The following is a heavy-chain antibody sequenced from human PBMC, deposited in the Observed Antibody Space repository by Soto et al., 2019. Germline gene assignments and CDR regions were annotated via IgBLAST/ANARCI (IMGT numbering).Heavy chain of an antibody. CDR2: INAANGDT. Sequence: ASVKVSCKASGYTFTSYGIHWVRQAPGQRLEWMGWINAANGDTKYSPKFQGRVTITRDTSASTAYMELSSLRSEDTAVYYCVRRHVSATGIDWLEPWRQGTLVSVSS. V-gene: IGHV1-3*01. J-gene: IGHJ5*02. D-gene: IGHD6-13*01. CDR1: GYTFTSYG. CDR3: VRRHVSATGIDWLEP.